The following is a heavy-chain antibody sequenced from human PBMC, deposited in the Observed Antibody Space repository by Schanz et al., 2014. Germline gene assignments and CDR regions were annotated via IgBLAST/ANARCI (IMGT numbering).Heavy chain of an antibody. D-gene: IGHD3-9*01. CDR3: SKHVRSLTGNDY. Sequence: VQLVESGGGLVQPGGSLRLSCAASGFTVSNSYIHWVRQTPGKGLEWVSAINGNGGITYYADPVKGRFTISRDNSKNTLYLQVNRLRAEDTAVYYCSKHVRSLTGNDYWGQGTLVTVSS. J-gene: IGHJ4*02. V-gene: IGHV3-23*04. CDR1: GFTVSNSY. CDR2: INGNGGIT.